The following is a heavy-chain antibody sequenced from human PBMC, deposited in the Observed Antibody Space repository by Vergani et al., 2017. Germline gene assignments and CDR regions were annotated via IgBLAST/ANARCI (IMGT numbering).Heavy chain of an antibody. V-gene: IGHV3-30*03. CDR1: GFTSSYYG. Sequence: QVHLVESGGGVVQPGRSLRLSCVVSGFTSSYYGMHWVRQAPGKGLEWVAVISYDGTQKYYDDSVKGRFTISRDNSKSTLYLQMNSLRNEDTAVYSCATKSCGTPGCQMGYFREWGQGTLVTVSS. CDR2: ISYDGTQK. CDR3: ATKSCGTPGCQMGYFRE. D-gene: IGHD1-1*01. J-gene: IGHJ1*01.